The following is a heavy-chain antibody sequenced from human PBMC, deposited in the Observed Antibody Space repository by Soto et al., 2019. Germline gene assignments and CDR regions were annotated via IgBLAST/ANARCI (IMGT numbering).Heavy chain of an antibody. J-gene: IGHJ4*02. D-gene: IGHD3-22*01. Sequence: ASVKVSCKASGYTFTGYYMHWVRQAPGQGLEWMGWINPNSGGTNYAQKFQGWVTMTRDTSISTAYMELSRLRSDDTAVYYCARGYDSSGYHYDYWGQGTQVTVSS. CDR3: ARGYDSSGYHYDY. CDR2: INPNSGGT. CDR1: GYTFTGYY. V-gene: IGHV1-2*04.